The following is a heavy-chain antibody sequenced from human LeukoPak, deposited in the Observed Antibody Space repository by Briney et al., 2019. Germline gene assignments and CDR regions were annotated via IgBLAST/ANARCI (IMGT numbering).Heavy chain of an antibody. CDR2: ISSSSSYI. Sequence: PGGSLRLSCAVSGFTFDHYGMHWVRQAPGKGLEWVSSISSSSSYIYYADSVKGRFTISRDNAKNSLYLQMNSLRAEDTAVYYCARDPVPAAIRDDAFDIWGQGTMVTVSS. J-gene: IGHJ3*02. V-gene: IGHV3-21*01. D-gene: IGHD2-2*01. CDR1: GFTFDHYG. CDR3: ARDPVPAAIRDDAFDI.